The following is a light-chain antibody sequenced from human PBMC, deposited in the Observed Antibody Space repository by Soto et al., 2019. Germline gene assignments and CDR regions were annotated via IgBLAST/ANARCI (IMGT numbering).Light chain of an antibody. Sequence: QSVLTQPPSVTGAPGQRVTISCTGSNSNIGAGYPVHWYQQFPGAAPKLLIYRDYQRPSGVPDRFSGSKSGTSASLAISGLQSEDDADYYCASWDDSLNGHWVFGGGTKLTVL. V-gene: IGLV1-40*01. CDR1: NSNIGAGYP. CDR2: RDY. CDR3: ASWDDSLNGHWV. J-gene: IGLJ3*02.